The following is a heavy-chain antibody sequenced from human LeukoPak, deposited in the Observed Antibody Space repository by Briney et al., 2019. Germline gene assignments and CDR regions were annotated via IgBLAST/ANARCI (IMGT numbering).Heavy chain of an antibody. D-gene: IGHD4-17*01. V-gene: IGHV3-23*01. CDR3: AKADGPDYGDYSFDY. CDR1: GFTFSNYA. J-gene: IGHJ4*02. CDR2: VSNSGGTT. Sequence: PGGSLRLSCAASGFTFSNYAMTWVRQGPGKGLEWVSTVSNSGGTTFYADSVEGRFTISRDNSKNTLYLQMSSLRAEDTAIYYCAKADGPDYGDYSFDYWGQGTLVTVSS.